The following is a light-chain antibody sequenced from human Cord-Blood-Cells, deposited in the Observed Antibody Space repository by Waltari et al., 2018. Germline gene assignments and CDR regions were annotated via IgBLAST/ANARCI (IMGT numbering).Light chain of an antibody. CDR3: CSYAGSYTLV. Sequence: QSALTQPRSVSGSPVQSVTISCTGTSSDVGGYNNGSCYQQHPGKAPKLMIYDVSQRPSGVPDRFSGSKSGNTASLTISGLRAEDEADYYCCSYAGSYTLVFGGGTKLTVL. CDR2: DVS. J-gene: IGLJ2*01. CDR1: SSDVGGYNN. V-gene: IGLV2-11*01.